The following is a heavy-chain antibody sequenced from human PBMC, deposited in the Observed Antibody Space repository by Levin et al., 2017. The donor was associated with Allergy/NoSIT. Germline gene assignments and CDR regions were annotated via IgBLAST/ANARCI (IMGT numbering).Heavy chain of an antibody. J-gene: IGHJ4*02. CDR2: IIPFFGTA. V-gene: IGHV1-69*06. CDR1: GGTFSTYT. D-gene: IGHD2-2*01. CDR3: AREVDQLLFY. Sequence: SVKVSCKASGGTFSTYTISWVRQAPRQGLEWMGGIIPFFGTANYAQKFQGRVTITADKSTSTAYMELSSLRSEDTAVYYCAREVDQLLFYWGQGTLVTVSS.